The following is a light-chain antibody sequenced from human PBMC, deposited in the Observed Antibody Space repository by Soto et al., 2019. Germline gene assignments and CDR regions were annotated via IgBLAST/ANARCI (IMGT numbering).Light chain of an antibody. CDR2: GAS. CDR1: QSVSSNY. Sequence: EIVLMEFGGALSLSKGERTTLSCRASQSVSSNYLAWYQQKPGQAPRPLIYGASSRATGIPHRFSGSGAGTDFTLTISRLEPEDFAVYYCQQYGSSPWTFGQGTKVDIK. CDR3: QQYGSSPWT. J-gene: IGKJ1*01. V-gene: IGKV3-20*01.